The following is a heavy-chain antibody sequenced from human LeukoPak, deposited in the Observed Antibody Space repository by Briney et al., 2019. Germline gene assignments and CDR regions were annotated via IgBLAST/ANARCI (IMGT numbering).Heavy chain of an antibody. CDR3: AKSEELLLGHFDY. V-gene: IGHV3-30*18. J-gene: IGHJ4*02. D-gene: IGHD1-26*01. Sequence: GGSLRLSCEASGFTFLSYGMHWVRQAPGKGLEWVTSISHDGGSKYSADSVKGRFTISRDNSKNTLSLQMNSLRAEDTAVYYCAKSEELLLGHFDYWGQGTLVTVSS. CDR1: GFTFLSYG. CDR2: ISHDGGSK.